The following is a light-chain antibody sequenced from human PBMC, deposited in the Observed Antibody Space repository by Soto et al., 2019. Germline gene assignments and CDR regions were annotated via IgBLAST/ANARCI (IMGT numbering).Light chain of an antibody. CDR1: SSDVGGYSY. J-gene: IGLJ1*01. V-gene: IGLV2-11*01. CDR3: FSHAGSYTFV. Sequence: QSALTQPRSVSGSPGQSVTISCTGTSSDVGGYSYVSWYQQHPGKAPKLMIYDVRTRPSGIPDRFSGSKSGNTASLTISGLQAEDEADYYCFSHAGSYTFVFGTGTKLTVL. CDR2: DVR.